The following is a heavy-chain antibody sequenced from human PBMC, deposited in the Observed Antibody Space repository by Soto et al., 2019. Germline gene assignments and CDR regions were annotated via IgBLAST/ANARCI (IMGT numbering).Heavy chain of an antibody. Sequence: SETLSLTCTVSGGSISSYYWSWIRRPPGKGLEWIGYIYYSGSTNYNPSLKSRVTISVDTSKNQFSLKLSSVTAADTAVYYCARGRRYYDFWSGYFSPPYYYMDVWGKGTTVTVSS. J-gene: IGHJ6*03. V-gene: IGHV4-59*01. CDR1: GGSISSYY. CDR3: ARGRRYYDFWSGYFSPPYYYMDV. D-gene: IGHD3-3*01. CDR2: IYYSGST.